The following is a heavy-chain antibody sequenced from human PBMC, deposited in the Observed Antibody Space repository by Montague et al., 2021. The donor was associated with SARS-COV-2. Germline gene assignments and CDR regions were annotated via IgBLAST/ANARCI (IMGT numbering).Heavy chain of an antibody. CDR1: GXSISSSNW. J-gene: IGHJ4*02. D-gene: IGHD4/OR15-4a*01. Sequence: SETLSLTCAVSGXSISSSNWWSWVRQPPGKGLEWIGEIHDSGSTNYNPSLKSRVTMSVDRSKNHFSLRLSSVTAADTAMYYCARGGYGGWTGYYFDYWGQGTLVTVSS. V-gene: IGHV4-4*02. CDR2: IHDSGST. CDR3: ARGGYGGWTGYYFDY.